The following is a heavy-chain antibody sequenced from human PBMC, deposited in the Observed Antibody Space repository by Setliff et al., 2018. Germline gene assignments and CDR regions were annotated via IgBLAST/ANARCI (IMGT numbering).Heavy chain of an antibody. Sequence: SVKVSCKASGGTFSSYAISWVRQAPGQGLEWMGGIIPIFGTANYAQKFQGRVTITTDESTSTAYMEMSSLRSEDTAVYYCARERGDIVSTTSYYYYMDVWGKGTTVTVSS. J-gene: IGHJ6*03. CDR1: GGTFSSYA. D-gene: IGHD5-12*01. CDR3: ARERGDIVSTTSYYYYMDV. V-gene: IGHV1-69*05. CDR2: IIPIFGTA.